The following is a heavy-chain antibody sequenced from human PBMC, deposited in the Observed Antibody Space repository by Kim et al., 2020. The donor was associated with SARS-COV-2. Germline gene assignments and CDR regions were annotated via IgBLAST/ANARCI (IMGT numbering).Heavy chain of an antibody. CDR3: AKDLVWYSRGWNYYYYGMDV. V-gene: IGHV3-30*02. Sequence: RLTISRDNSKNTLYLQMNSLRAEDTAVYYCAKDLVWYSRGWNYYYYGMDVWGQGTTVTVSS. D-gene: IGHD6-19*01. J-gene: IGHJ6*02.